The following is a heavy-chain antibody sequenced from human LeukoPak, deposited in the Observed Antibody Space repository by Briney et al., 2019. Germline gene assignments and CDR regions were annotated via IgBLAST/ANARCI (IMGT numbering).Heavy chain of an antibody. J-gene: IGHJ4*02. CDR3: ARCSGSDDFWSGYHPLPQNFDY. Sequence: GESLKISCKGSGYSFTSYWIGWVRQMPGKGLEWMGIIYPGDSDTRYSPSFQGQVTISADKSISTAYLQWSSLKASDTAMYYCARCSGSDDFWSGYHPLPQNFDYWGQGTLVTVSS. CDR1: GYSFTSYW. CDR2: IYPGDSDT. V-gene: IGHV5-51*01. D-gene: IGHD3-3*01.